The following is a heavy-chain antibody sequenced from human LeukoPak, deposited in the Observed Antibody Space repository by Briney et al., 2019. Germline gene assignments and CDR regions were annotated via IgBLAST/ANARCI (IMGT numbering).Heavy chain of an antibody. CDR2: VNPNSGGT. CDR1: GYTFTGYY. D-gene: IGHD3-10*01. V-gene: IGHV1-2*06. Sequence: ASVKVSCKASGYTFTGYYMHWVRQAPGHPLEWMGRVNPNSGGTNYAQKFLARVTMTQDTSNSPASMELGRLRSDDTAVYYCAKLPYGSGSSTNFDYWGQGTLVTVSS. J-gene: IGHJ4*02. CDR3: AKLPYGSGSSTNFDY.